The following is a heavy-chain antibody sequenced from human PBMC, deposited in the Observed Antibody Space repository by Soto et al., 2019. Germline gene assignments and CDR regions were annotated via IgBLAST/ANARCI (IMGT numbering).Heavy chain of an antibody. D-gene: IGHD5-12*01. CDR1: GFTFSSYS. J-gene: IGHJ5*01. Sequence: EVQLVESGGGLVKPGGSLRLSCAASGFTFSSYSMNWVRQAPGKGLEWVSSISSSSSYIYYADSVKGRFTISRDNAKNSRYLQMRSLRAEATAVYYCARDRRDGYTFASWGQGTLVTVSS. CDR3: ARDRRDGYTFAS. V-gene: IGHV3-21*01. CDR2: ISSSSSYI.